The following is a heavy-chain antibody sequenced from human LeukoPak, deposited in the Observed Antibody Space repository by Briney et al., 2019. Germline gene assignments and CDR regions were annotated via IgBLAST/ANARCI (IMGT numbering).Heavy chain of an antibody. V-gene: IGHV1-18*01. CDR2: ISAYNGNT. J-gene: IGHJ6*03. Sequence: ASVQVSCKASGYTVTDYGISWVRQVPGQGLEWMGCISAYNGNTNYAQKLQGRVTLTTDTSTSTAYMELRSLRSDDTAVYYCARDSHWLVGYMDVWGTGTTVTVSS. D-gene: IGHD6-19*01. CDR3: ARDSHWLVGYMDV. CDR1: GYTVTDYG.